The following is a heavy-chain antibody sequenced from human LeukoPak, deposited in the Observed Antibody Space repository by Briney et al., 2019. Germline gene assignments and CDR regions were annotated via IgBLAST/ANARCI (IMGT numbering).Heavy chain of an antibody. V-gene: IGHV4-59*01. D-gene: IGHD2-2*01. J-gene: IGHJ4*02. CDR1: GGSISSYY. Sequence: SETLSLTCTVSGGSISSYYWSWIRQPPGKGLEWIGYTYYSGSTNYNPSLKSRVTISVDTSKNQFSLKLSSVTAADTAVYYCARNRCSSTSCYGLDYWGQGTLVTVSS. CDR2: TYYSGST. CDR3: ARNRCSSTSCYGLDY.